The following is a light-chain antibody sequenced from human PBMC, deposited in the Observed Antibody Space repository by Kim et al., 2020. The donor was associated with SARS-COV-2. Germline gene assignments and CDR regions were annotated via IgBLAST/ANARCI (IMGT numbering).Light chain of an antibody. J-gene: IGLJ2*01. CDR3: SSYADYSAMV. CDR1: STDVGNYDL. Sequence: QSVLTQPASVSGSPGQSITISCTGTSTDVGNYDLVSWYHLHPGKVPKLIISEVTKRPAGLSDRFSGTKSGNTAPLTISGLHAEDEGDYYCSSYADYSAMVFGSGTQLTVL. CDR2: EVT. V-gene: IGLV2-23*02.